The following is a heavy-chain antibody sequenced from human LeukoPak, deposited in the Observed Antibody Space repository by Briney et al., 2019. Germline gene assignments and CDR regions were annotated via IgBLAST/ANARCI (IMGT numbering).Heavy chain of an antibody. V-gene: IGHV4-4*09. D-gene: IGHD3-9*01. Sequence: SETLSLTCTVSGGSISSYYWSWIRQPPGKGLEWIGYIYTSGSTNYNPSLKSRVTISVDTSKNQFSLKLSSVTAADTAVYYCARHGLRYFDWLSPLDYWGQGTLVTVSS. J-gene: IGHJ4*02. CDR2: IYTSGST. CDR1: GGSISSYY. CDR3: ARHGLRYFDWLSPLDY.